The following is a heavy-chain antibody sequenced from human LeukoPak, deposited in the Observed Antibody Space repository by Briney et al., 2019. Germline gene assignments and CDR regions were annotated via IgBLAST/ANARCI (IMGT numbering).Heavy chain of an antibody. CDR1: GFTVSGNY. J-gene: IGHJ4*02. CDR2: ITGSGGTT. D-gene: IGHD1-26*01. Sequence: GGSLRLSCAASGFTVSGNYMTWVRQPPGKGLEWVSTITGSGGTTYYADSVKGRFTTSRDNSKNTLYLQMISLRTEDTAVYYCAEEVGSTYPTFDYWGQGALVTVSS. CDR3: AEEVGSTYPTFDY. V-gene: IGHV3-23*01.